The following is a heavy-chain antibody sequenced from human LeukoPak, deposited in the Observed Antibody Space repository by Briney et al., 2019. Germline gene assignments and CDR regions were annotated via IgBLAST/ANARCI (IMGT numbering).Heavy chain of an antibody. CDR2: ISSSSNYI. CDR3: ARGPKGWDAFDI. V-gene: IGHV3-21*01. D-gene: IGHD2-15*01. CDR1: GFTFSTYS. Sequence: PGGSLRLSCAASGFTFSTYSMNWVRQAPGKGLEWVSSISSSSNYIYYADSVKGRFTISRDNAKNSLYLQMNSLRAEDTAVYYCARGPKGWDAFDIWGQGTMVTVSS. J-gene: IGHJ3*02.